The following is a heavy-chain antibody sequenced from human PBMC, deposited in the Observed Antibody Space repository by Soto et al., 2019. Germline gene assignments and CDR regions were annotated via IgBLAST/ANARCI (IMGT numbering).Heavy chain of an antibody. CDR3: SRGPSITIFGVVTLGYYGMDV. Sequence: QVQLVESGGGVVQPGRSLRLSCAASGFTFSSYAMHWVRQAPGKGLEWVAVISYDGSNKYYADSARGRFTISRDTSKNSLSLQMNSLRAEDTAVYYCSRGPSITIFGVVTLGYYGMDVWGQGTTVTVSS. V-gene: IGHV3-30-3*01. CDR2: ISYDGSNK. CDR1: GFTFSSYA. J-gene: IGHJ6*02. D-gene: IGHD3-3*01.